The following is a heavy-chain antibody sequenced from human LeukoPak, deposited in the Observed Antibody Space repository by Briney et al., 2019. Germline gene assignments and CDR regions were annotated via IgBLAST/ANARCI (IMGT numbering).Heavy chain of an antibody. Sequence: GASVTVSCKASGYTFTGYYMHWVRQAPGQGLEWMGWINPNSGGTNYAQTFQGRVTMTRDTSISTAYMEVSRLRSDDTAVYYCARXGXSSGWYAKYNWFDPWGQGTLVTVSS. V-gene: IGHV1-2*02. CDR3: ARXGXSSGWYAKYNWFDP. CDR1: GYTFTGYY. D-gene: IGHD6-19*01. CDR2: INPNSGGT. J-gene: IGHJ5*02.